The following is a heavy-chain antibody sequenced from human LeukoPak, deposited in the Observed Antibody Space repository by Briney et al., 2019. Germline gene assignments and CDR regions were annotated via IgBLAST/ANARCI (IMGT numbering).Heavy chain of an antibody. D-gene: IGHD3-10*01. CDR1: GFTFSSYG. Sequence: GGSLRLSCAASGFTFSSYGMHWVRQAPGKGLEWVAVISYDGSNKYYADSVKGRFTISRDNSKNTLYLQMNSLRAEDTAVYYCAKGRDITMVRGVIITPDYWGQGTLVTVSS. CDR2: ISYDGSNK. V-gene: IGHV3-30*18. J-gene: IGHJ4*02. CDR3: AKGRDITMVRGVIITPDY.